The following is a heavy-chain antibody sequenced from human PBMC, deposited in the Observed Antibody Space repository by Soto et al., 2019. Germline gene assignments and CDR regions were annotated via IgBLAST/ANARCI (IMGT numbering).Heavy chain of an antibody. Sequence: GASVKVSCKASGYTFTSYGISCVRQASGQGLEWMGWISAYNGNTNYAQKLQGRVTMTTDTSTSTAYMELRSLRSDDTAVYYCAREEHCSGGSCLFYYYYGMDVWGQGTTVTVSS. D-gene: IGHD2-15*01. CDR3: AREEHCSGGSCLFYYYYGMDV. CDR1: GYTFTSYG. CDR2: ISAYNGNT. J-gene: IGHJ6*02. V-gene: IGHV1-18*01.